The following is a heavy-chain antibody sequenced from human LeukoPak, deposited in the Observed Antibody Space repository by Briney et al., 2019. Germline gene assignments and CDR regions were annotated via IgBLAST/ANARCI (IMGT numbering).Heavy chain of an antibody. D-gene: IGHD3-22*01. CDR3: ARNYYDSSGYQWKRFDP. J-gene: IGHJ5*02. Sequence: GASVKVSFKASGYTFTGYYMHWVRQAPGQGLEWMGWINPNSGGTNYAQKFQGRVTMTRDTSISTAYMELSRLRSDDTAVYYCARNYYDSSGYQWKRFDPWGQGTLVTVSS. V-gene: IGHV1-2*02. CDR1: GYTFTGYY. CDR2: INPNSGGT.